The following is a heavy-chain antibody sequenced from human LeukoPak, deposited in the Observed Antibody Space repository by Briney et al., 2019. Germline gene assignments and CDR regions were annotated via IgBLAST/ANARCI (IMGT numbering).Heavy chain of an antibody. CDR3: ARRAALTVTIYYYYGMDV. CDR2: IYHSGSA. V-gene: IGHV4-38-2*01. D-gene: IGHD4-17*01. J-gene: IGHJ6*02. Sequence: SETLSLTCGVSGYSISSGYQWAWIRQSPGKGLEWIGSIYHSGSAHYNPSLKSRVTISVDTSKNQFSLKLSSVTAADTAVYYCARRAALTVTIYYYYGMDVWGQGTTVTVSS. CDR1: GYSISSGYQ.